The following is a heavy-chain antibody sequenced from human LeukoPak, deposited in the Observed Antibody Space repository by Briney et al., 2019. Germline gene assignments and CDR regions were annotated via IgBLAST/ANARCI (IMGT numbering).Heavy chain of an antibody. J-gene: IGHJ6*02. V-gene: IGHV3-74*01. CDR3: ARSPYYYGMDV. Sequence: GGSLGLSCAASGFTFSSYWMHWVRQAPGKGLVWVSHINSDGSSTSYADSVKGRFTISRDNAKNTVYLQMNSLRAEDTALYYCARSPYYYGMDVWGQGTTVTVSS. CDR1: GFTFSSYW. CDR2: INSDGSST.